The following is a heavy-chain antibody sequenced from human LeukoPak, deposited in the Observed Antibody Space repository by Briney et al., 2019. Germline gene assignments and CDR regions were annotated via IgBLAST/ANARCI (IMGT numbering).Heavy chain of an antibody. CDR2: IKQDGSEK. CDR3: AKIPYYDSSGPVY. D-gene: IGHD3-22*01. V-gene: IGHV3-7*01. Sequence: GGSLRLSCAASGFTFSSYWMSWVRQAPGKGLEWVANIKQDGSEKYYVDSVKGRFTISRDNAKNSLYLQMNSLRAEDTAVYYCAKIPYYDSSGPVYWGQGTLVTVSS. J-gene: IGHJ4*02. CDR1: GFTFSSYW.